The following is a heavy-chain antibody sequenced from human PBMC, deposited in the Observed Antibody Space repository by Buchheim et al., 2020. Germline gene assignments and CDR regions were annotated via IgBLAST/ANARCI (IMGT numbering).Heavy chain of an antibody. J-gene: IGHJ6*02. V-gene: IGHV3-13*04. D-gene: IGHD1-7*01. CDR1: GFTFSNYE. CDR3: SRGAGELELRTMDV. Sequence: EVQLVESGGGLVEPGGSLRLSCAASGFTFSNYEMHWVRQVIGKGLEWVSTIGVGGDTYYPGSVKGRFTISRDNAKNSLYLQMNSLRAGDTAVYYCSRGAGELELRTMDVWGQGTT. CDR2: IGVGGDT.